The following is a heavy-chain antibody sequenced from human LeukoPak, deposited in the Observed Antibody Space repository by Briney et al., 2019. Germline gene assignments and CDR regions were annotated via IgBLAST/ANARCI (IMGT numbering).Heavy chain of an antibody. D-gene: IGHD6-19*01. CDR1: GASVTTGGFY. CDR3: ASGGGWYRSFDY. V-gene: IGHV4-31*03. CDR2: IYHSGST. Sequence: SETLSLTCSVSGASVTTGGFYWTWIRQLPGKGLEWIGYIYHSGSTKYHPSLESRLIISIDTSKNQFSLKLNSVTAADTAVYYCASGGGWYRSFDYWGQGTLVTVSS. J-gene: IGHJ4*02.